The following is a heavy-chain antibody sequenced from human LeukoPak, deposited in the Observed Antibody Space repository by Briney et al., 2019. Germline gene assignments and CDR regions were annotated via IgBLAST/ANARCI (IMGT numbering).Heavy chain of an antibody. V-gene: IGHV4-39*01. D-gene: IGHD3-10*01. J-gene: IGHJ4*02. CDR3: AALDYYYSSGNYRYFDY. CDR2: IYYSGNT. CDR1: GGSISGSSYY. Sequence: NSSETLSLTCTVSGGSISGSSYYWDWIRQPPGKGLEWIGSIYYSGNTNYSPSLKSRITMSVDAFKNQFSLKLSSVTAADTAVYYCAALDYYYSSGNYRYFDYWGQGTLVTVSS.